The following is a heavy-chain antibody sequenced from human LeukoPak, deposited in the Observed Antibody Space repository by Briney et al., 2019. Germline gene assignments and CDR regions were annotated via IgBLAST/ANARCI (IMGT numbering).Heavy chain of an antibody. J-gene: IGHJ6*03. V-gene: IGHV1-2*02. CDR3: ARAVTEYSNNYYYYYMDV. D-gene: IGHD6-6*01. CDR2: INPNSGGT. CDR1: GYTFTGYY. Sequence: GASVKVSCKASGYTFTGYYMHWVRQAPGQGLEWMGWINPNSGGTNYAQKFQGRVTMTRDTSISTAYMELSRLRSDDTAVYYCARAVTEYSNNYYYYYMDVWGKGTTVTVSS.